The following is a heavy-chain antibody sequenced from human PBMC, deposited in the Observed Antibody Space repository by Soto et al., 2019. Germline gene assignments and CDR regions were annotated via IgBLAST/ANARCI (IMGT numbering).Heavy chain of an antibody. D-gene: IGHD2-2*01. V-gene: IGHV3-23*01. CDR3: AKDSLWCSSTSCYVHRDYYYYYMDV. CDR1: GFTFSSYA. CDR2: ISGSGGST. J-gene: IGHJ6*03. Sequence: EVQLLESGGGLVQPGGSLRLSCAASGFTFSSYAMSWVRQAPGKGLEWVSAISGSGGSTYYADSVKGRFTISRDNSKNTLDLQMNSLRAEDTAVYYCAKDSLWCSSTSCYVHRDYYYYYMDVWGKGTTVTVSS.